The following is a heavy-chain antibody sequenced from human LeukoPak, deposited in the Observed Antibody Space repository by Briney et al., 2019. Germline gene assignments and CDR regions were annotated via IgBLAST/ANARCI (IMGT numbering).Heavy chain of an antibody. CDR1: GFTVSTNH. CDR3: AASIVGFTYDEHFQH. D-gene: IGHD1-26*01. V-gene: IGHV3-53*01. Sequence: GGSLRLSCVASGFTVSTNHMNWVRQAPGRGLEWVSVIHNGGSTYYADSVKGRFTISRDNSKNTLYLQLNSLRVEDTAVYYCAASIVGFTYDEHFQHWGQGTLVTVSS. J-gene: IGHJ1*01. CDR2: IHNGGST.